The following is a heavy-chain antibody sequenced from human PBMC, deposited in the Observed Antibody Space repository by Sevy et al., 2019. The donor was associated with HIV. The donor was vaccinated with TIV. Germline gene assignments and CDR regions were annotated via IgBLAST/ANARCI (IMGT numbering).Heavy chain of an antibody. CDR2: IYPGDSDT. CDR1: GYSFTSYW. V-gene: IGHV5-51*01. J-gene: IGHJ3*02. D-gene: IGHD3-10*01. Sequence: GESLKISCKGSGYSFTSYWIGWVRQMPGKGLEWMGIIYPGDSDTRDSPSFQGQVTISADKSISTAYRRWSSLKASDSAMYYCSSRGAGAFDIWGQGTMVTVSS. CDR3: SSRGAGAFDI.